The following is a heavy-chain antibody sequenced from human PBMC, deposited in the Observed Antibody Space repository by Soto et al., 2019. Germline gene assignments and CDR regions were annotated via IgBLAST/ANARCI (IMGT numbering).Heavy chain of an antibody. CDR2: IIPILGIA. Sequence: QVQLVQSGAEVKKPGSSVKVSCKASGGTFSSYTISWVRQAPGQGLEWMGRIIPILGIANYAQKFQGRVMITADKSTSTAYMELSSLRSEDTAVYYCARDFRYCSGGSCYSSNWYFDLWGRGTLVTVSS. CDR3: ARDFRYCSGGSCYSSNWYFDL. CDR1: GGTFSSYT. D-gene: IGHD2-15*01. V-gene: IGHV1-69*08. J-gene: IGHJ2*01.